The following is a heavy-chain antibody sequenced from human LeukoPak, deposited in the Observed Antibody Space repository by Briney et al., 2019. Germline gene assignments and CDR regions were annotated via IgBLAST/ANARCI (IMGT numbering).Heavy chain of an antibody. V-gene: IGHV3-74*01. Sequence: GGSLRLSCAASGFTFSSYWMHWVRQAPGKGLVWVSRINSDGSSTSYADSVKGRFTISRDSAKNSLFLQMNSLRDEDTGVYYCARGPAVADYYQNYYMDVWGKGTTVIVSS. CDR1: GFTFSSYW. CDR3: ARGPAVADYYQNYYMDV. CDR2: INSDGSST. J-gene: IGHJ6*03. D-gene: IGHD6-19*01.